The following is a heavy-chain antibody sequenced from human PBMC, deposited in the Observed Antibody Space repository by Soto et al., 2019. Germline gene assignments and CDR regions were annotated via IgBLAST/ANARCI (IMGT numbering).Heavy chain of an antibody. D-gene: IGHD3-10*01. Sequence: SVKVSCKASGGTFSSYAISWVRQAPGQGLEWMGGIIPIFGTANYAQKFQGRVTITADESTSTAYMELSSLRSEDTALYYCARDYPTYYYGSGSYEFDYWGQGTLVTVSS. CDR3: ARDYPTYYYGSGSYEFDY. CDR1: GGTFSSYA. J-gene: IGHJ4*02. V-gene: IGHV1-69*13. CDR2: IIPIFGTA.